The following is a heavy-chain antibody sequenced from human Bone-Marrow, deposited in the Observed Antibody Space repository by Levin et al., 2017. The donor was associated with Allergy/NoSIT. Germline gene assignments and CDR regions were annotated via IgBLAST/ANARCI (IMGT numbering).Heavy chain of an antibody. CDR1: GFIFSNFA. J-gene: IGHJ4*02. CDR2: IWHDGSNE. CDR3: ARDWALTGIDEPTILKDH. V-gene: IGHV3-33*01. D-gene: IGHD3-9*01. Sequence: PGASVKVSCEASGFIFSNFAMHWVRQAPGKGLEWVAVIWHDGSNEYYLDSVKGRFIISRDNSKNKVYLQMNRLRAEDTGVYYCARDWALTGIDEPTILKDHWGQGTLVTVSS.